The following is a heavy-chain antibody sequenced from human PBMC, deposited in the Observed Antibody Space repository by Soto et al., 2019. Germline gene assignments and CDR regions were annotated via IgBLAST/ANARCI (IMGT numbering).Heavy chain of an antibody. CDR2: IYYDGGT. CDR1: GGSISTRHYF. Sequence: QLQLQDSGPGLVKPSETLSLTCTVSGGSISTRHYFWGWIRQPPGKGLEWIASIYYDGGTQYNPSLKGRGTVSIDTPKNQVFMELSSVTVADTAVYYCVWSHWTLGGFNIWGQGTTVTVSS. D-gene: IGHD2-21*01. CDR3: VWSHWTLGGFNI. V-gene: IGHV4-39*01. J-gene: IGHJ3*02.